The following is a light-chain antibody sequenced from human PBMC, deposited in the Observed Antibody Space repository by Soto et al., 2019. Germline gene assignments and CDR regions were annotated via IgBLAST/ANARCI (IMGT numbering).Light chain of an antibody. Sequence: EIVLTQSPGTPALSPGEGATLSCRASQSVSKYLAWYQQKPGQAPRLLIYGASSRATGIPDSFSGSGSGTDFTLTISRLEPEDFAVYYCQQYGGSPQTFGQGTKVDIK. CDR2: GAS. V-gene: IGKV3-20*01. CDR3: QQYGGSPQT. J-gene: IGKJ1*01. CDR1: QSVSKY.